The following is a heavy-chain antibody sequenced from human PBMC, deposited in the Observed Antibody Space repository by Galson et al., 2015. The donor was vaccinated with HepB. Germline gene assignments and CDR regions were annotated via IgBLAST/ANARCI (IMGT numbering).Heavy chain of an antibody. J-gene: IGHJ4*02. CDR2: ISAYNGNT. Sequence: SVKVSCKASGYTFTSYGISWVRQAPGQGLEWMGWISAYNGNTNYAQKLQGRVTMTTDTSTSTAYMELRSLRSDDTAVYYCARDRRHSSSWYGSNYWGQGTLVTVSS. CDR3: ARDRRHSSSWYGSNY. CDR1: GYTFTSYG. V-gene: IGHV1-18*04. D-gene: IGHD6-13*01.